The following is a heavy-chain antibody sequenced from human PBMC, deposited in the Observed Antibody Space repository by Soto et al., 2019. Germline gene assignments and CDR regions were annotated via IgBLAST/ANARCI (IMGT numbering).Heavy chain of an antibody. V-gene: IGHV4-61*01. CDR3: ASGSGPNDAFDI. J-gene: IGHJ3*02. D-gene: IGHD2-15*01. Sequence: PSETLSLTCTVSGGSVSSGSYYWSWIRQPPGKGLEWIGYIYYSGSTNYNPSLKSRVTISVDTSKNQFSLKLSSVTAADTAVYYCASGSGPNDAFDIWGQGTMVPVSS. CDR2: IYYSGST. CDR1: GGSVSSGSYY.